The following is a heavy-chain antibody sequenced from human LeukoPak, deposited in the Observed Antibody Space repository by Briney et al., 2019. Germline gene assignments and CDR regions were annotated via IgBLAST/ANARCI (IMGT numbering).Heavy chain of an antibody. D-gene: IGHD6-6*01. CDR3: ARAPLPYSSSDLDY. V-gene: IGHV3-33*01. J-gene: IGHJ4*02. CDR1: GFTFSSYG. CDR2: IWYDGSNK. Sequence: RAGGSLRLSCAASGFTFSSYGMHWVRQAPGKGLECVAVIWYDGSNKYYADSVKGRFTISRDNSKNTLYLQMNSLRAEDTAVYYCARAPLPYSSSDLDYWGQGTLVTVSS.